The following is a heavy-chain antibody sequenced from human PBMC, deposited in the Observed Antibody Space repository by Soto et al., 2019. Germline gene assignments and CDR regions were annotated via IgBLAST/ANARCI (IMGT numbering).Heavy chain of an antibody. V-gene: IGHV5-10-1*01. CDR1: GYMFPIYH. D-gene: IGHD2-2*01. CDR3: ARHAFNDDFDY. Sequence: GESLKISCEASGYMFPIYHISWVRQMPGKGLEWVGKIDPSDSRTMYLPSSRARITISVDKYINTAYLEWGRLKASDTVMYYCARHAFNDDFDYWGQGTQVTVSS. CDR2: IDPSDSRT. J-gene: IGHJ4*02.